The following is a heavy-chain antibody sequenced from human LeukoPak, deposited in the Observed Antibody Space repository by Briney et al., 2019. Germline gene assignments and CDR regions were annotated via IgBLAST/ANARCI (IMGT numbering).Heavy chain of an antibody. CDR3: ARVVGYSYGEYYYGMDV. Sequence: GGSLRLSCVASGFTFSSYSMNWVRQAPGKGLEWVSSISSSSSYIYYADSVKGRFTISRDNAKNSLYLQMNSLRAEDTAVYYCARVVGYSYGEYYYGMDVWGQGTTVTVSS. J-gene: IGHJ6*02. CDR1: GFTFSSYS. D-gene: IGHD5-18*01. V-gene: IGHV3-21*01. CDR2: ISSSSSYI.